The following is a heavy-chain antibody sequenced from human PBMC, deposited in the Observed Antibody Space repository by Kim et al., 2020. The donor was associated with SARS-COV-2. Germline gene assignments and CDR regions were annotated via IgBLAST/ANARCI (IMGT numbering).Heavy chain of an antibody. Sequence: GGSLRLSCAASGFTFSSYGMNWVRQAPGKGLEWVSVICCSGGNTYYADSVKGRFTISRDNSKNPLYLQMNSLRAEDTSVDYVAKWASSVAGPGRWFDRWG. CDR1: GFTFSSYG. J-gene: IGHJ5*02. D-gene: IGHD1-26*01. CDR2: ICCSGGNT. V-gene: IGHV3-33*08. CDR3: AKWASSVAGPGRWFDR.